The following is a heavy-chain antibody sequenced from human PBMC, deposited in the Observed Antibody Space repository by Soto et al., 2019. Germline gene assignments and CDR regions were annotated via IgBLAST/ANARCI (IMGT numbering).Heavy chain of an antibody. V-gene: IGHV3-48*03. D-gene: IGHD3-3*01. CDR2: ISDSGGTV. J-gene: IGHJ6*02. Sequence: PGGSLRLSCAASGFTFSSYEMDWVRQAPGQGLEWVSYISDSGGTVYYADSVKGRFTVSRDNAQNSVYLQMNSLRTEDTAVYYCARDLLHYDFWGGYSAYFYYGMDVWGPGTTVTVSS. CDR3: ARDLLHYDFWGGYSAYFYYGMDV. CDR1: GFTFSSYE.